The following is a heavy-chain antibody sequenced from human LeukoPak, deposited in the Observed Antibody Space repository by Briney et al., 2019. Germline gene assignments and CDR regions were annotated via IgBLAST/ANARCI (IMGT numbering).Heavy chain of an antibody. D-gene: IGHD2-2*01. CDR1: GFTFSSYG. V-gene: IGHV3-30*18. Sequence: GGSLRLSCAASGFTFSSYGMHWVRQAPGKGLEWVAVISYDGSNKYYADSVKGRFTISRDNSKNTLYLQMNSLRAEDTAVYYCAKDISVYCGSTSCYGGDFDYWGQGTLVTVSS. J-gene: IGHJ4*02. CDR2: ISYDGSNK. CDR3: AKDISVYCGSTSCYGGDFDY.